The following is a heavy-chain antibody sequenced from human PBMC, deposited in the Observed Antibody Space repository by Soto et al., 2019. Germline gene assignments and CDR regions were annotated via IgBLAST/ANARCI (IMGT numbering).Heavy chain of an antibody. Sequence: QVQLVESGGGMVQPGRSLRLSCAASGFTFSNYAMHWVRQAPGKGPEWVATISYDGSSEYYADSVKGRFTISRDKSKSMVYLQMKSLRVDDTSVYYCAGGLRFPPRDWFDTWGQGTLVTVSS. J-gene: IGHJ5*02. D-gene: IGHD4-17*01. V-gene: IGHV3-30*04. CDR2: ISYDGSSE. CDR3: AGGLRFPPRDWFDT. CDR1: GFTFSNYA.